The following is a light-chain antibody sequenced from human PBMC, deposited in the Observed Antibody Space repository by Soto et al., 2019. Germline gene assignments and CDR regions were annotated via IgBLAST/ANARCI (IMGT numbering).Light chain of an antibody. J-gene: IGKJ3*01. Sequence: EIVLTQSPATLSLSPGETATLSCRASQSVSSYLAWYQQKPGQAPRLLIYDASNSATGIPARFSGSGSGTDFTLTISRLEPEDFAVYYCHQRGNWPFTFGPGTKVDIK. CDR3: HQRGNWPFT. V-gene: IGKV3-11*01. CDR2: DAS. CDR1: QSVSSY.